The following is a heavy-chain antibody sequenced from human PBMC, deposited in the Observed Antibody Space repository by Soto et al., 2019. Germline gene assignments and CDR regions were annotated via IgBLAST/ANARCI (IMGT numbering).Heavy chain of an antibody. V-gene: IGHV5-51*01. CDR2: IYPGDSDT. CDR3: ARQNDFWSGSAYYGMDV. J-gene: IGHJ6*02. CDR1: GYSFTSYW. D-gene: IGHD3-3*01. Sequence: GESLKISCKGSGYSFTSYWIGWVRQMPGKGLEWMGIIYPGDSDTRYSPSFQGQVTISADKSISTAYLQWSSLKASDTAMYYCARQNDFWSGSAYYGMDVWGQGTTVTVSS.